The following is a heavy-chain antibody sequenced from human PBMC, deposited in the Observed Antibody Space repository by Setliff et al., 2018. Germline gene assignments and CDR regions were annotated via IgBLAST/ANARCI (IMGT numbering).Heavy chain of an antibody. CDR2: INPSSGGT. J-gene: IGHJ4*02. V-gene: IGHV1-2*06. D-gene: IGHD1-26*01. CDR1: RYTFNDYY. CDR3: ARGRTVGATNRHRLYYFDY. Sequence: GASVKVSCKAFRYTFNDYYIHWVRQTPGQGLEWMGRINPSSGGTDDAQNFLGRVTMTRDTAISTAYMELSRLTSDDTAVYYCARGRTVGATNRHRLYYFDYWGQGTLVTVSS.